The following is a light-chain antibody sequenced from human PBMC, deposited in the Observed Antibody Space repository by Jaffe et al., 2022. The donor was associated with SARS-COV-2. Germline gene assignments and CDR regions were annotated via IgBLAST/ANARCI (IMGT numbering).Light chain of an antibody. J-gene: IGKJ1*01. V-gene: IGKV3-20*01. CDR1: QSFSSNY. Sequence: EIVLTQSPGTLSLSPGERATLSCRASQSFSSNYLAWYQQKPGQAPRLLIYGASRRATGIPDRFSGSASGTDFTLTISRLEPEDFAVYSCQQYETSPWTFGQGTKVEIK. CDR3: QQYETSPWT. CDR2: GAS.